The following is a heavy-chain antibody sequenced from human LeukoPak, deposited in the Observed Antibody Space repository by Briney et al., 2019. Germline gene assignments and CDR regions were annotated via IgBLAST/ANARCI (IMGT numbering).Heavy chain of an antibody. CDR3: ARGQDSSGYYYSINWFDP. J-gene: IGHJ5*02. V-gene: IGHV4-34*01. Sequence: SETLSLTCAAYGGSFSGYYWSWIRQPPGKGLEWIGEINHSGSTNYNPSLKSRVTISVDTSKNQFSLKLSSVTAADTAVYYCARGQDSSGYYYSINWFDPWGQGTLVTVSS. CDR2: INHSGST. CDR1: GGSFSGYY. D-gene: IGHD3-22*01.